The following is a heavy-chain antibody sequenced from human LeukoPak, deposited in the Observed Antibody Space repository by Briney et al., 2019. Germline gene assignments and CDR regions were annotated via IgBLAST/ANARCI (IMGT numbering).Heavy chain of an antibody. V-gene: IGHV1-18*01. CDR3: ARDHQYCGGDCYSGEYFQH. Sequence: ASVKVSFKASGYTFTSYGISWVRQAPGQGLEWMGWISAYNGNTNYVQKLQGRVTMTTDTSTSTAYMELRSLRSDDTAVYYFARDHQYCGGDCYSGEYFQHWGQGTLVTVSS. CDR1: GYTFTSYG. J-gene: IGHJ1*01. CDR2: ISAYNGNT. D-gene: IGHD2-21*01.